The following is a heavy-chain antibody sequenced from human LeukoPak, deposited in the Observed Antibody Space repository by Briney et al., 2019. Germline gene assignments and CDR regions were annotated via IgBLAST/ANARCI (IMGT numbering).Heavy chain of an antibody. D-gene: IGHD3-3*01. CDR1: GGSISSYY. V-gene: IGHV4-4*07. CDR2: IYTSGST. CDR3: ARSSLFGVVTGYFDY. Sequence: PSETLSLTCTVSGGSISSYYWSWIRQPAGKGLEWIGRIYTSGSTNYNPSLKSRVTMSVDTSKNQFSLKLSSVTAADTAVYYCARSSLFGVVTGYFDYWGQGTLVTVSS. J-gene: IGHJ4*02.